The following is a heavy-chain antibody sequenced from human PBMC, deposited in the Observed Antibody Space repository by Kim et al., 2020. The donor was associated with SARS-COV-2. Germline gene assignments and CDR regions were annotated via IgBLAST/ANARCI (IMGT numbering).Heavy chain of an antibody. Sequence: GGSLRLSCAASGFTFDDYGMSWVRQAPGKGLEWVSGINWNGGSTGYADSVKGRFTISRDNAKNSLYLQMNSLRAEDAALYHCAGGSSGWYGAMYYFDYWGQGTLVTVSS. J-gene: IGHJ4*02. D-gene: IGHD6-19*01. CDR1: GFTFDDYG. CDR3: AGGSSGWYGAMYYFDY. V-gene: IGHV3-20*01. CDR2: INWNGGST.